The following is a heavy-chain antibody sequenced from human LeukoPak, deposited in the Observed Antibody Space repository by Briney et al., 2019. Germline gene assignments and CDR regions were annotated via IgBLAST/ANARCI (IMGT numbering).Heavy chain of an antibody. J-gene: IGHJ4*02. CDR3: EKDGLGQWLVIYY. CDR2: ITGGGGNT. D-gene: IGHD6-19*01. V-gene: IGHV3-43*02. CDR1: GFTFDDYA. Sequence: GGSLRLSCAASGFTFDDYAMYWVRQAPGKGLDWVSHITGGGGNTYYADSVDGRFTISRDNKKKSPYLQMNSLTTEDTALYYCEKDGLGQWLVIYYWGQGTLVTVSS.